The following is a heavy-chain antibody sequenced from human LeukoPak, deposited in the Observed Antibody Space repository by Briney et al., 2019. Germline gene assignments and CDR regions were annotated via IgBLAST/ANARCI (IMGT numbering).Heavy chain of an antibody. Sequence: GGSLRLSCAASGFTFRDYYMSWIRQAPGKGLEWVSYISKSGDTTVYADSVKGRFSISRDNAKNSLYLQMNSLRAEDTAVYYCARVLGSYASDYWGQGTLVTVSS. CDR2: ISKSGDTT. V-gene: IGHV3-11*01. CDR1: GFTFRDYY. CDR3: ARVLGSYASDY. D-gene: IGHD3-16*01. J-gene: IGHJ4*02.